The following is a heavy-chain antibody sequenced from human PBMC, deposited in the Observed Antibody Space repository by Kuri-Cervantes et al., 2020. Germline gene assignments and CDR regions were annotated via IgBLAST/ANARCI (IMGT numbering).Heavy chain of an antibody. J-gene: IGHJ3*02. CDR1: GFTFSSYA. Sequence: GESLKISCAASGFTFSSYAMHWVRQAPGKGLEWVAVISYDGSNKYYADSVKGRFTISRDNSKNTLYLQINSLRGEDTAVYYCVRGSDSYAFDIWGQGTMVTVSS. D-gene: IGHD2-21*02. CDR2: ISYDGSNK. V-gene: IGHV3-30*07. CDR3: VRGSDSYAFDI.